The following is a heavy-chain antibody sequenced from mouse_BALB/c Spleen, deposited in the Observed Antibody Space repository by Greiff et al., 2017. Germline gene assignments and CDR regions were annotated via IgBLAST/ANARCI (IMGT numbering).Heavy chain of an antibody. J-gene: IGHJ4*01. CDR2: IWGDGST. CDR1: GFSLTSYG. V-gene: IGHV2-6-7*02. Sequence: VQLQESGPGLVQPSQSLSITCTVSGFSLTSYGVHWVRQSPGKGLEWLGMIWGDGSTDYNSAPKSRLSISKDNSKSQVFLKMNSLQTDDTARYYCARYDYNAMDYWGQGTSVTVSS. CDR3: ARYDYNAMDY.